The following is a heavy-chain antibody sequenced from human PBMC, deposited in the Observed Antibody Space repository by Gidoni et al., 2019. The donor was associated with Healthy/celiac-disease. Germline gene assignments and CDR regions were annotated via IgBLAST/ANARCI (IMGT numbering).Heavy chain of an antibody. CDR3: ARGGYSYGLDY. D-gene: IGHD5-18*01. CDR2: IWYDGSNK. V-gene: IGHV3-33*01. CDR1: GFTFSSYG. J-gene: IGHJ4*02. Sequence: QVQLVESGGGVVQPGRSLRLSCAASGFTFSSYGMHWVRQAPGKGLEWVAVIWYDGSNKYYADSVKGRFTISRDKSKNTLYLQMNSLRAEDTAVYYCARGGYSYGLDYWGQGTLVTVSS.